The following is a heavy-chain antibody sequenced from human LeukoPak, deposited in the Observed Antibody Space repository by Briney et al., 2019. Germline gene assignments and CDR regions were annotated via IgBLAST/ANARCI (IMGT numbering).Heavy chain of an antibody. V-gene: IGHV4-38-2*01. J-gene: IGHJ4*02. CDR1: GYSITRGYY. CDR2: TYHSWST. CDR3: ARHVEITMIVVGRGVFDY. Sequence: SETPSLTCAVSGYSITRGYYWGWIRYPPGKGLALIGRTYHSWSTLYNPSLKSRVTISVDTSKNQFSLKLSSVTAADTAVYYCARHVEITMIVVGRGVFDYWGQGTLVTVSS. D-gene: IGHD3-22*01.